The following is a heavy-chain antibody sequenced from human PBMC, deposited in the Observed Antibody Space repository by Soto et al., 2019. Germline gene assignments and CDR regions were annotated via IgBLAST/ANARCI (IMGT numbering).Heavy chain of an antibody. CDR1: GFAFSNYA. Sequence: VHLLESGGGLVQPGGSLRISCAASGFAFSNYAMTWVRQAPGKGLEWVSDISDGAGATHYADSVKGRFTISRDDSKNTLYLQLDRLTAEDAAVYYCAKGRTFFDFWGQGTLVSVSS. CDR2: ISDGAGAT. J-gene: IGHJ4*02. V-gene: IGHV3-23*01. CDR3: AKGRTFFDF. D-gene: IGHD3-16*01.